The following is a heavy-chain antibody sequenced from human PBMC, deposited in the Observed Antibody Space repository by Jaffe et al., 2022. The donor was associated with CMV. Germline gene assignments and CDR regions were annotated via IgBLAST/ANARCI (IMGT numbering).Heavy chain of an antibody. Sequence: EVQLVESGGGLIQPGGSLRLSCAASGFTVSSNYMSWVRQAPGKGLEWVSVIYSGGSTYYADSVKGRFTISRDNSKNTLYLQMNSLRAEDTAVYYCAREVYSSGWSYWYFDLWGRGTLVTVSS. CDR1: GFTVSSNY. CDR2: IYSGGST. J-gene: IGHJ2*01. V-gene: IGHV3-53*01. CDR3: AREVYSSGWSYWYFDL. D-gene: IGHD6-19*01.